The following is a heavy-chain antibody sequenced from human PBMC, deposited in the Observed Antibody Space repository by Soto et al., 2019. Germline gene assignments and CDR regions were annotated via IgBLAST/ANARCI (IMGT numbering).Heavy chain of an antibody. J-gene: IGHJ4*01. D-gene: IGHD3-10*01. CDR1: GYTFTSYG. Sequence: ASVKVSCKASGYTFTSYGISWVRQAPGQGLEWMGWISAYNGNTNYAQKLQGRVTMTTDTSTSTAYMELRSLRSDDTAVYYCARTLPYGSGSYYPFDYWGHGTLVTVSS. V-gene: IGHV1-18*01. CDR2: ISAYNGNT. CDR3: ARTLPYGSGSYYPFDY.